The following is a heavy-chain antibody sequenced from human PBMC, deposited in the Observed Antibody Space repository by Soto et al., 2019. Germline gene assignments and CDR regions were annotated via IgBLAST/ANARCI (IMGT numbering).Heavy chain of an antibody. CDR2: INYSGST. V-gene: IGHV4-31*03. Sequence: QVQLQESGPGLVKPSQTLSVTCTVSGGSISSGGHYWSWIRQHPGKGLEWIGYINYSGSTYYNPSLKSRVTMSVDTSKKQVSLKLNSVTAADTTVYYCARLTSSSVTDYWGQGTLVIVSS. CDR3: ARLTSSSVTDY. D-gene: IGHD3-10*01. CDR1: GGSISSGGHY. J-gene: IGHJ4*02.